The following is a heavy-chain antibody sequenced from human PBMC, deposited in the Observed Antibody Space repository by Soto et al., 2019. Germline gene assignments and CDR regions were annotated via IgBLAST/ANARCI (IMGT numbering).Heavy chain of an antibody. D-gene: IGHD2-2*01. CDR3: ARGRLSEYCSSTSCYARPYYYYYGMDV. CDR2: INHSGST. Sequence: SETLSLTCAVYGGSFSGYYWSWFRQPPGKGLEWIGEINHSGSTNYNPSLKSRVTISVDTSKNQFSLKLSSVTAADTAVYYCARGRLSEYCSSTSCYARPYYYYYGMDVWGQGTTVTVSS. CDR1: GGSFSGYY. V-gene: IGHV4-34*01. J-gene: IGHJ6*02.